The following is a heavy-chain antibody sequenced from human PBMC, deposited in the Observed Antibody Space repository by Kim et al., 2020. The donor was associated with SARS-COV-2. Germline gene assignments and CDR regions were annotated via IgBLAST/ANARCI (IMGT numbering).Heavy chain of an antibody. CDR1: GYTFTGYY. CDR3: VTLDGDDY. Sequence: ASVKVSCKASGYTFTGYYIHWVRQAPGQGLEWMGWSNPNSGGTNYAQKFQGRVTMTRDTSINTAYMELSRLRSDDTAVYYCVTLDGDDYWGQGTLVTVSS. J-gene: IGHJ4*02. CDR2: SNPNSGGT. D-gene: IGHD7-27*01. V-gene: IGHV1-2*02.